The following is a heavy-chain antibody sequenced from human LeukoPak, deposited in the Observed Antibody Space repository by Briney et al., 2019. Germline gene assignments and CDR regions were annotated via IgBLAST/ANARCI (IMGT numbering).Heavy chain of an antibody. J-gene: IGHJ4*02. CDR1: GYTFTSYG. CDR3: AKIRTGYQHIFDY. CDR2: ISAYNGNT. D-gene: IGHD2-2*01. V-gene: IGHV1-18*04. Sequence: ASVKVSCKASGYTFTSYGISCVRQSPGQGLEWMGWISAYNGNTSYAQKLQGRVTMTTDTSTSTAYMELRSLRSDDTAVYYCAKIRTGYQHIFDYWGQGTLVTVSS.